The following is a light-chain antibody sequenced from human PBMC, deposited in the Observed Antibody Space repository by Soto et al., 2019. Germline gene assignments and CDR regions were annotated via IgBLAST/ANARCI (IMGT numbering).Light chain of an antibody. J-gene: IGKJ5*01. CDR3: QQYSNWPPIT. CDR1: QRLSSN. Sequence: DIVLTQSPVTLSVSPGERVTLSCRASQRLSSNLAWYQQRPGQAPRLLIYGASIRATDIPARFIGSGSGTEFTLTISSLQSEDFAVYYCQQYSNWPPITFGQGTRLEIK. V-gene: IGKV3-15*01. CDR2: GAS.